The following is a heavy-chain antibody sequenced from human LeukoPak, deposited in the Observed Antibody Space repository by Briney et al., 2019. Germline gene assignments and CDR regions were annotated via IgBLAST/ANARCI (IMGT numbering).Heavy chain of an antibody. D-gene: IGHD6-13*01. V-gene: IGHV1-69*06. CDR3: ARGVGSSWSLAFDP. CDR1: GGTFSSYA. J-gene: IGHJ5*02. Sequence: SVTVSFKASGGTFSSYAISWVRQAPGQGLEWMGGIIPIFGTANYAQKFQGRVTITADKSTSTAYMELSSLRSEDTAVYYCARGVGSSWSLAFDPWGQGTLVTVSS. CDR2: IIPIFGTA.